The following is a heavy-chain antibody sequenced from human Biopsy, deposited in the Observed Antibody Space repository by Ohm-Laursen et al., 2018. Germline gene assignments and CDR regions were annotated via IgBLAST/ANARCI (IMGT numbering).Heavy chain of an antibody. CDR1: GDSVTKYY. V-gene: IGHV4-59*08. CDR2: IYYSVMT. J-gene: IGHJ3*01. CDR3: ARRLPLRGFAFDV. D-gene: IGHD3-10*01. Sequence: SDTLSLTCTVSGDSVTKYYWSWIRQPPGKGLEWIGHIYYSVMTNYNPSLQSRATISLDSSKNQFSLNLNSVTATDTAVYYCARRLPLRGFAFDVWGQGTVVTVS.